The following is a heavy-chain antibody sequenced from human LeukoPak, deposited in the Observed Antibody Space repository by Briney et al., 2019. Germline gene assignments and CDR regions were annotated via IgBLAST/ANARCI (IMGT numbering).Heavy chain of an antibody. D-gene: IGHD3-22*01. Sequence: GGSLRLSCAASGFTVSGNYMSWVRQAPGKGLEWVSVIYSGGSTYYADSVKGRFTISRDNSKNTLYLQMNSLRAEDTAVYYCARDRGYYYDSSGLWGQGTLVTVSS. CDR2: IYSGGST. CDR1: GFTVSGNY. J-gene: IGHJ4*02. CDR3: ARDRGYYYDSSGL. V-gene: IGHV3-66*01.